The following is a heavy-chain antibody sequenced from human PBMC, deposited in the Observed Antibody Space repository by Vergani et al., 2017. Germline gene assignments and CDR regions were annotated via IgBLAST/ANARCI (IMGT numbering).Heavy chain of an antibody. Sequence: QVQLQESGPGLVKPSETLSLTCTVSGGSISSSSYYWGWIRQPPGKGLEWIGSIYYSGSTYYNPSLKSRVTISVDTSKNQFSLKLSSVTAADTAVYYCARRPSGGGSEGFFDYWGQGTLVTVSS. D-gene: IGHD2-15*01. V-gene: IGHV4-39*01. CDR1: GGSISSSSYY. CDR2: IYYSGST. CDR3: ARRPSGGGSEGFFDY. J-gene: IGHJ4*02.